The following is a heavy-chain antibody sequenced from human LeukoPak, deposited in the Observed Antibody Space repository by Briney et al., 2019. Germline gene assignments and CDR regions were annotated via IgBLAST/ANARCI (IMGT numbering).Heavy chain of an antibody. Sequence: GGSLRLSCAASGFTFSSYSMTWVRQAPGKGLEWVSSISSSSSYIYYADSVKGRFTISRDNAKNSLYLQMNSLRAEDTAVYYCARGSSPYYYDSSGYYSASYYYYYGMDVWGQGTTVTVSS. CDR1: GFTFSSYS. CDR2: ISSSSSYI. CDR3: ARGSSPYYYDSSGYYSASYYYYYGMDV. V-gene: IGHV3-21*01. J-gene: IGHJ6*02. D-gene: IGHD3-22*01.